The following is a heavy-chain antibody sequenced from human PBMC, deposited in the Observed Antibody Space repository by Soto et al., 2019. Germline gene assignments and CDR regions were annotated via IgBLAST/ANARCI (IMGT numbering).Heavy chain of an antibody. D-gene: IGHD2-8*01. Sequence: SVKGRFTISRDNSKNTLYLQMNSLSAEDTAVYYCAEALLMSGYDGFDIWGQGTMVTVSP. V-gene: IGHV3-30*02. J-gene: IGHJ3*02. CDR3: AEALLMSGYDGFDI.